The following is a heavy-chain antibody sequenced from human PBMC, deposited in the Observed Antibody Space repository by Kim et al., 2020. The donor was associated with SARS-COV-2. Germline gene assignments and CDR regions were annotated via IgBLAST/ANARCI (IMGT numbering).Heavy chain of an antibody. CDR1: GFTFFNYW. D-gene: IGHD2-15*01. CDR3: ARVMGGGAWSMDV. Sequence: GGSLRLSCAASGFTFFNYWMTWVRQAPGGGLEWVANIKPDGREKYYVDSLRGRFTISRDNAENSLYLQMRSLRAGDTAVYYCARVMGGGAWSMDVWGQGTAVTVSS. CDR2: IKPDGREK. J-gene: IGHJ6*02. V-gene: IGHV3-7*01.